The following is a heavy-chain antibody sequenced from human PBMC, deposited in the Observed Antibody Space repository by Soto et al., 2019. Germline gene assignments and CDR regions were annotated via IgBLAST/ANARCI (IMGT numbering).Heavy chain of an antibody. CDR1: GFTFSNYA. D-gene: IGHD4-17*01. CDR2: ISDRGGNT. Sequence: EVQLLESGGGLVQPGGSLRLSCAASGFTFSNYAMNWVHQAPGKGLEWVSCISDRGGNTYYADSVKGRFTISRDNSKNPLYLQMNSLRGEDTAVFYCARRSTVTSIDVWGKGTTVTVSS. V-gene: IGHV3-23*01. J-gene: IGHJ6*04. CDR3: ARRSTVTSIDV.